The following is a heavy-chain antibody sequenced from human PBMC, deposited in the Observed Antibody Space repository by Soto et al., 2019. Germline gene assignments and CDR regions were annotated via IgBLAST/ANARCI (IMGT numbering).Heavy chain of an antibody. Sequence: SETLSLTCTVSGGSISSYYWSWIRQPPGKGLEWIGYIYYSGSTNYNPSLKSRVTISVDTSKNQFSLKLSSVTAADTAVYYCARQLNDYGSWFDPWGQGTLVTVSS. CDR3: ARQLNDYGSWFDP. J-gene: IGHJ5*02. CDR1: GGSISSYY. D-gene: IGHD4-17*01. V-gene: IGHV4-59*08. CDR2: IYYSGST.